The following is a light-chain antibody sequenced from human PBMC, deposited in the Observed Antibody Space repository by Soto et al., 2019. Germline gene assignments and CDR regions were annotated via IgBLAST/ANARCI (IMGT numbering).Light chain of an antibody. CDR1: QSISTY. Sequence: DIQMTLSPSSLSASVGDSVTITCRAIQSISTYLHWYQQKPGKAPNLLIYAASTLQSGVPSRFSGSGSGTDFTLTISSLQPEDFATYFCQQGYSTPLTFGGGTKVDIK. CDR3: QQGYSTPLT. V-gene: IGKV1-39*01. J-gene: IGKJ4*01. CDR2: AAS.